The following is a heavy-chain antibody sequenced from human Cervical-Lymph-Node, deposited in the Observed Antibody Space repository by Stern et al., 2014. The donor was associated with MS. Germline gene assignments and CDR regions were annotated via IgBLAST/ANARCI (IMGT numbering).Heavy chain of an antibody. V-gene: IGHV4-4*02. D-gene: IGHD1-1*01. Sequence: QLQLQESGPGLVKPSGTLSLTCAVSGYSITSNHWWRWLRPPPRKGLEWIGEIYHLGSTNYRPARQRRVTISADKSKNQFSLRLDSVTAADTALYYCARQHWTTINCENYYFDYWGQGSLVTVSS. CDR3: ARQHWTTINCENYYFDY. J-gene: IGHJ4*02. CDR2: IYHLGST. CDR1: GYSITSNHW.